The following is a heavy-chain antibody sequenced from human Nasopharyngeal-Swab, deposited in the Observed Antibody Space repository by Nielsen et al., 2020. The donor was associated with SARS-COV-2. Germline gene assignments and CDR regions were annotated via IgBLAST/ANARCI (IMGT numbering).Heavy chain of an antibody. J-gene: IGHJ4*02. CDR1: GYTFTSYY. Sequence: ASAKISCKASGYTFTSYYMHWVRQALGQGLEWMGIINPSGGSTSYAQKFQSRVTMTRDTSTSTVYMELSSLRSEDTAVYYCARDFSSREGYFDYWGQGTLVTVSS. CDR2: INPSGGST. V-gene: IGHV1-46*01. CDR3: ARDFSSREGYFDY. D-gene: IGHD2-2*01.